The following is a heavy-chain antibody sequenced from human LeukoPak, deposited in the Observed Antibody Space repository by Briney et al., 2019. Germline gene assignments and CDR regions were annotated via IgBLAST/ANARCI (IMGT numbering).Heavy chain of an antibody. V-gene: IGHV3-69-1*02. D-gene: IGHD1-26*01. CDR1: GFTFGNYT. CDR3: ARYASYKYSGTYYYDF. CDR2: IDSYDSI. Sequence: GGSLTLSCAASGFTFGNYTMIWVRQAPGKGLEWVSSIDSYDSINYADSVKGRFTISRDNARNSLYLQMNSLRAEDTAVYYCARYASYKYSGTYYYDFWGQGTLVSVSS. J-gene: IGHJ4*02.